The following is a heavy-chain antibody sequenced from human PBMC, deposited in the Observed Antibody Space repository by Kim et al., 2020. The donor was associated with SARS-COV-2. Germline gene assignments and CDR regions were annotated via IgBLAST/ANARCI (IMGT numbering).Heavy chain of an antibody. Sequence: PSFQGQVTISADKSISTAYLQWSSLKASDTAMYYCARHRSGYYLHDAFDIWGQGTMVTVSS. J-gene: IGHJ3*02. CDR3: ARHRSGYYLHDAFDI. V-gene: IGHV5-51*01. D-gene: IGHD3-22*01.